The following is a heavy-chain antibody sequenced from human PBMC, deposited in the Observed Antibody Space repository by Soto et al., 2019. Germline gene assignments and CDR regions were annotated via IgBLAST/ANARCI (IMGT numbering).Heavy chain of an antibody. V-gene: IGHV5-51*01. CDR3: ARLTYYDFWSGYGMDV. J-gene: IGHJ6*02. D-gene: IGHD3-3*01. CDR2: IYPGDSDT. Sequence: GEALKISCKGSGYSFTSYCIGWVRQMPGKGLEWVGIIYPGDSDTRYSPSFQGQITISADKSISTAYLQWSSLKASDTAMYYCARLTYYDFWSGYGMDVWGQGTTVTVSS. CDR1: GYSFTSYC.